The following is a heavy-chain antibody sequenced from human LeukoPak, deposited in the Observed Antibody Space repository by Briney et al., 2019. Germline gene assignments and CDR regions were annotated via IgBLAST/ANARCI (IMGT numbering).Heavy chain of an antibody. D-gene: IGHD6-13*01. CDR3: ARDHITQLVSDY. CDR1: GGTFSSYA. Sequence: ASVKVSCKASGGTFSSYAISWVRQAPGQGLEWMGRIIPIFGTANYAQKFQGRVTITTDESTSAAYMELSSLRSEDTAVYYCARDHITQLVSDYWGQGTLVTVSS. J-gene: IGHJ4*02. CDR2: IIPIFGTA. V-gene: IGHV1-69*05.